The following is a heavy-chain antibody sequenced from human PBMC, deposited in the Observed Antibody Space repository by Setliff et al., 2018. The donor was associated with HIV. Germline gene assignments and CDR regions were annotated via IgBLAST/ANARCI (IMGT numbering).Heavy chain of an antibody. Sequence: PSETLSLTCTVSGGSIGSGGYHWSWIRQSAGKGLEWIANIYHSGSTYYNPSLKSRVTISLDTSKNHFSLKLSSVTAADTAVYYCARDRGGGYNNLDYWGQGTLVTVSS. V-gene: IGHV4-61*09. CDR3: ARDRGGGYNNLDY. D-gene: IGHD5-12*01. J-gene: IGHJ4*02. CDR1: GGSIGSGGYH. CDR2: IYHSGST.